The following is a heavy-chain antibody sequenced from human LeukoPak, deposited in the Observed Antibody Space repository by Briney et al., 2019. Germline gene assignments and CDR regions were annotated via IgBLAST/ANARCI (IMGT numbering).Heavy chain of an antibody. Sequence: ASVKVSCKASGYTFTGYYMHWVRQAPGQGLEWMGWISAYNGNTNYAQKLQGRVTMTTDTSTSTAYMKLRSLRSDDTAVYYCARSGSGFYYYMDVWGKGTTVTVSS. CDR3: ARSGSGFYYYMDV. CDR2: ISAYNGNT. J-gene: IGHJ6*03. V-gene: IGHV1-18*04. CDR1: GYTFTGYY. D-gene: IGHD3-3*01.